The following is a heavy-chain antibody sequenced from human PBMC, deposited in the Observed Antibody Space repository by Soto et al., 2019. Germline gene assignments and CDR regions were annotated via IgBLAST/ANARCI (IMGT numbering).Heavy chain of an antibody. CDR3: ATSLAVQLGYYGMDV. CDR1: GFTFSSSR. CDR2: ISGGGRDI. V-gene: IGHV3-21*01. J-gene: IGHJ6*02. Sequence: PGGSLRLSCAASGFTFSSSRLNWVRQAPGKGLEWVSSISGGGRDIKSGDSVKGRFIISRDNAMDSLHLQMYSLRADDTAISFCATSLAVQLGYYGMDVWGPGTTVTVSS. D-gene: IGHD6-6*01.